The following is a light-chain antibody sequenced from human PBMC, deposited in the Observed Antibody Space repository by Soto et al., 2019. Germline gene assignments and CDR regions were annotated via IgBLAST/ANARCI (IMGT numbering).Light chain of an antibody. J-gene: IGLJ1*01. CDR1: TATIGKNF. CDR2: NND. V-gene: IGLV1-47*02. CDR3: ATWDDRQSGRV. Sequence: SVLTQPPSASGTPGQQVTVTYSGNTATIGKNFVYWYQQLPGTAPRLLIYNNDRRPSGGPERFSGSKSGTSASLAFSGLRSEDDADYYCATWDDRQSGRVFGTGTKVIVL.